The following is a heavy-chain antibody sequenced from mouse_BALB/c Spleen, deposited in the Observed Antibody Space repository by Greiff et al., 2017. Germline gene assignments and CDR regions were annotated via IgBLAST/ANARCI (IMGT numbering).Heavy chain of an antibody. V-gene: IGHV5-15*02. CDR3: ARIYYDYDGAMDY. D-gene: IGHD2-4*01. CDR1: GFTFSDCG. CDR2: ISNLAYSI. Sequence: EVKLMESGGGLVQPGGSRKLSCAASGFTFSDCGMAWVRQAPGKGPEWVAFISNLAYSIYYADTVTGRFTISRENAKNTLYLEMSSLRSEDTAMYYCARIYYDYDGAMDYWGQGTSVTVSS. J-gene: IGHJ4*01.